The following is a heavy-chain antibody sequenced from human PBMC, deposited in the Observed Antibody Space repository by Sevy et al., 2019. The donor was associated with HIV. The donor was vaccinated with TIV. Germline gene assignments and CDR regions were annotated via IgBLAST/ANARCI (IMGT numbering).Heavy chain of an antibody. D-gene: IGHD5-18*01. CDR2: ISSSGSPL. Sequence: GGSLRLSCAASGFTFSDSYMSWIRPAPGKGLEWVSYISSSGSPLNYADSVKGRFTISRDNAKNSLYQQMNSLRAEETAVYYCAREQLWTYSGPYYYYGMDVWGQGTTVTVSS. CDR3: AREQLWTYSGPYYYYGMDV. CDR1: GFTFSDSY. J-gene: IGHJ6*02. V-gene: IGHV3-11*01.